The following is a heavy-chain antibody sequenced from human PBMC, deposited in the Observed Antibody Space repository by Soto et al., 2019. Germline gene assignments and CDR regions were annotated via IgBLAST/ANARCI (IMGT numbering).Heavy chain of an antibody. CDR2: IITFFRTP. J-gene: IGHJ4*02. CDR1: GGTFTSYP. Sequence: QVQLVQSGTEVKKPGSSVKVSCKTSGGTFTSYPISWVRQAPGQGLEWMGGIITFFRTPNYAQRFQGRLTITADESTRTAFMELSGLTSDDTAVYYCARVSLTERGKDSGLGYFDYWGQGTLVSVSS. CDR3: ARVSLTERGKDSGLGYFDY. D-gene: IGHD1-1*01. V-gene: IGHV1-69*01.